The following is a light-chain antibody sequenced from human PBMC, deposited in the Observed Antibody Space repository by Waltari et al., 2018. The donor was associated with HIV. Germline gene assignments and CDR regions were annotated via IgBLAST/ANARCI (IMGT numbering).Light chain of an antibody. J-gene: IGLJ2*01. CDR3: SAWDVTLNGLV. CDR1: SSHIGSRS. Sequence: QSLLTQSPSASGTPGQRVNISCFGTSSHIGSRSVNWYQHFPGTPPKLLIFSNTDRPSGVPDRFSVSKSGTSASLAISGLHSQDEADYYCSAWDVTLNGLVFGGGTRLSVL. V-gene: IGLV1-44*01. CDR2: SNT.